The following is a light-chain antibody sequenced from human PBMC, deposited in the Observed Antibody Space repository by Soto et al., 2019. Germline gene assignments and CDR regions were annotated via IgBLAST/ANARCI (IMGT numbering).Light chain of an antibody. J-gene: IGKJ5*01. V-gene: IGKV1-5*01. CDR2: DAS. Sequence: DIQMTQSPSTLSASVGDRVTITCRASQSINAWLAWYQQKPGKAPKPLIFDASTLKTGVPSRFGGSGSGAEFNFTITGLQPDDFATYFCQQYYTYSTFGQGTRLEVK. CDR1: QSINAW. CDR3: QQYYTYST.